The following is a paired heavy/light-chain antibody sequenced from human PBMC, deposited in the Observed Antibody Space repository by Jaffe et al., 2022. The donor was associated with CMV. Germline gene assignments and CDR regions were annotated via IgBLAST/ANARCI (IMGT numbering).Heavy chain of an antibody. V-gene: IGHV2-70*15. J-gene: IGHJ4*02. D-gene: IGHD2-2*01. CDR1: GFSLNTSGMC. CDR3: ARSMPYVGGPYFDF. Sequence: QVTLRESGPALVKPTETLTLTCTFSGFSLNTSGMCVTWIRQPPGKALEWLARIDWDDDKHYNTSLKTRLTISKDTSKNQAVLKMANMGPEDTATYYCARSMPYVGGPYFDFWGQGAPVTVSS. CDR2: IDWDDDK.
Light chain of an antibody. V-gene: IGKV1-39*01. CDR2: AAS. CDR1: QSIRTY. J-gene: IGKJ4*01. Sequence: DIQMTQSPSSLSASVGDRVTITCRASQSIRTYLNWYQQKPGKAPRLLIYAASSLQSGVPSRFSGSGSDTDFTLTISSLQPEDFATYYCQQSYSSGFGGGTKVEI. CDR3: QQSYSSG.